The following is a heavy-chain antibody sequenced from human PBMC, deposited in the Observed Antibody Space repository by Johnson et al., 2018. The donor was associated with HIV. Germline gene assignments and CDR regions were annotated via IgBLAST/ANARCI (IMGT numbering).Heavy chain of an antibody. D-gene: IGHD1-14*01. CDR1: GFTVSSNY. J-gene: IGHJ3*02. Sequence: VQLVESGGGLVQPGGSLRLSCAASGFTVSSNYMSWVRQAPGKGLEWVSVIYRGGSIYYADSVQGRFTISRDNAKNSLYLQMSSLRVEDTAVYYCATRDPTYRPGAFDIWGQGTTVTVSS. CDR3: ATRDPTYRPGAFDI. V-gene: IGHV3-66*01. CDR2: IYRGGSI.